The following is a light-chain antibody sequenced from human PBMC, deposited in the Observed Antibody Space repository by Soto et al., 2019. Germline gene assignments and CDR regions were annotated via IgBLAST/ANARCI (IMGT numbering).Light chain of an antibody. Sequence: DIPMTQSPSTLSGSVGDRVTITCRASQTISSWLAWYQPKPGKAPELLVSKASTLKSGVPSRFSGSGSGPEFTITISSLQPDDFATYYCQHDKSYSEAFGQGTKVELK. V-gene: IGKV1-5*03. CDR2: KAS. J-gene: IGKJ1*01. CDR1: QTISSW. CDR3: QHDKSYSEA.